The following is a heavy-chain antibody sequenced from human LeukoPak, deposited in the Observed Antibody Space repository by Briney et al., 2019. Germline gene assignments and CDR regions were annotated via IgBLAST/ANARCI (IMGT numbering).Heavy chain of an antibody. CDR1: GGAISGNY. Sequence: SETLSLTCTVSGGAISGNYWSWIRQPAGKGLEWIGRIYTTGSTNYNPSLKRRVTMSVDMSKKQFSLKLSSVTAADTAVYYCARSPTSTAVTNNYFDPWGQGTLVTVSS. J-gene: IGHJ5*02. CDR2: IYTTGST. CDR3: ARSPTSTAVTNNYFDP. V-gene: IGHV4-4*07. D-gene: IGHD4-17*01.